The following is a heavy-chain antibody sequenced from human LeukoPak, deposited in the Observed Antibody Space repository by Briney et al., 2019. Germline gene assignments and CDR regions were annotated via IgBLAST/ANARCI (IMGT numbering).Heavy chain of an antibody. CDR1: GFTFRDYY. Sequence: PGGSLRLSCVASGFTFRDYYMSWIRRAPGKGLEWVSYISSSSSYIDYADSVKGRFTISRDNAKNTLYLQVNSLRADDTAVYYCARHLGTYSDHWGQGTLVTVSS. D-gene: IGHD7-27*01. V-gene: IGHV3-11*06. J-gene: IGHJ4*02. CDR2: ISSSSSYI. CDR3: ARHLGTYSDH.